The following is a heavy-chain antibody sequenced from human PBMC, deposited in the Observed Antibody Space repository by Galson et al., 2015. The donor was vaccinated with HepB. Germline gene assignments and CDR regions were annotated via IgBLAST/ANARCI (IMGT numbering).Heavy chain of an antibody. Sequence: SPSRGLEWLGRTYYRSKWYNDYAVSVKSRITINPDTSKNQFSLQLNSVTPEDTAAYYCARDHYYGSGSYQKAGGDAFDIWGQGTMVTVSS. J-gene: IGHJ3*02. D-gene: IGHD3-10*01. CDR2: TYYRSKWYN. V-gene: IGHV6-1*01. CDR3: ARDHYYGSGSYQKAGGDAFDI.